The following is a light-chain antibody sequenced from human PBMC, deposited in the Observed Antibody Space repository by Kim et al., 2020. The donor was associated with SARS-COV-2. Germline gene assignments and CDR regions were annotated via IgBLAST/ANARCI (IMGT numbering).Light chain of an antibody. J-gene: IGKJ2*01. Sequence: SQGDRATLSCRASQSVSSNYLAWYQQKPGQAPRLLLYGASRRATGIPDRFSGSGSGTDFALTISRLEPEDFATYYCQQYGTSPYTFGQGTELGIK. CDR2: GAS. CDR1: QSVSSNY. V-gene: IGKV3-20*01. CDR3: QQYGTSPYT.